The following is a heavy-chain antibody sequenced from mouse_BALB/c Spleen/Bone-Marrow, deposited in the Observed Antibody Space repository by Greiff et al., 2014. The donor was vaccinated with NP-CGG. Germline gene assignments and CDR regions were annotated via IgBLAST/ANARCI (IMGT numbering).Heavy chain of an antibody. Sequence: VKLQESGAELAEPGASVKMSCKAPGYTFTTYWMHWVKQRPGQGLEWIGYINPSTGYTEYIQKFKDKATLTADKSSSPAYMQLNSLTSEDSSVYYCVLITPVVSDYWGQGTTLTVSS. D-gene: IGHD1-1*01. CDR2: INPSTGYT. CDR3: VLITPVVSDY. J-gene: IGHJ2*01. CDR1: GYTFTTYW. V-gene: IGHV1-7*01.